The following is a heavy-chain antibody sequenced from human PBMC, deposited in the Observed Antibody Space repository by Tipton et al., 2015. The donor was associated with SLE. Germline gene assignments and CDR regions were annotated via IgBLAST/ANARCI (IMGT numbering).Heavy chain of an antibody. CDR3: VKSVVVVSPRDYYYYMDV. D-gene: IGHD2-15*01. J-gene: IGHJ6*03. Sequence: TLSLTCTVSGGSISSGSYYWSWIRQPAGKGLEWIGRIYHSGNTYSNPSLKSRVTISVDTSKNQFFRRLSSVTAADTGVYYCVKSVVVVSPRDYYYYMDVWGKGTTVTVSS. CDR1: GGSISSGSYY. CDR2: IYHSGNT. V-gene: IGHV4-61*02.